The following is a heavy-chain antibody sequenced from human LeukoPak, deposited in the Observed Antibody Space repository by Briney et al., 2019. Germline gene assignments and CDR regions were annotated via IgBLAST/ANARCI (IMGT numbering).Heavy chain of an antibody. D-gene: IGHD3-16*01. CDR2: IWYDGVNK. CDR1: GISFSRLG. CDR3: AGAVGGYIDS. V-gene: IGHV3-33*01. J-gene: IGHJ4*02. Sequence: PGGSLRLSCAASGISFSRLGMHWVRQAPGNGLEWVAVIWYDGVNKYYADSVKGRFTISRDNSKNTLYLQMNSLKADDTAVYYCAGAVGGYIDSWGQGTLVTVSS.